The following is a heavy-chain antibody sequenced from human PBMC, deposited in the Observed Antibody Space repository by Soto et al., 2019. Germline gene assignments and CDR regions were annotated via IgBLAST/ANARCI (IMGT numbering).Heavy chain of an antibody. CDR1: VYTFTCYY. CDR2: INPNSGGT. J-gene: IGHJ6*02. Sequence: AXSVKVSCKASVYTFTCYYMHWVRQAPGQGLEWMGWINPNSGGTNYAQKFQGRVTMTTDTSTSTAYMELRSLRSDDTAVYYCARDWAANYYGMDVWGQGTTVTVSS. V-gene: IGHV1-2*02. D-gene: IGHD2-15*01. CDR3: ARDWAANYYGMDV.